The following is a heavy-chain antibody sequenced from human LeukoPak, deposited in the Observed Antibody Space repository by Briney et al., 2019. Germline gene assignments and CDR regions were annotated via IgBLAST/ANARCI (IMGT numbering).Heavy chain of an antibody. D-gene: IGHD6-19*01. Sequence: GASVKVSCKASGYTFTSYGISWVRQAPGQGLEWMGWISAHNGNTNYAQKLQGRVTMTTDTSTSTAYMELRSLRSDDTAVYYCAREGEVAGHYYYYGMDVWGQGTTVTVSS. V-gene: IGHV1-18*01. CDR3: AREGEVAGHYYYYGMDV. CDR1: GYTFTSYG. J-gene: IGHJ6*02. CDR2: ISAHNGNT.